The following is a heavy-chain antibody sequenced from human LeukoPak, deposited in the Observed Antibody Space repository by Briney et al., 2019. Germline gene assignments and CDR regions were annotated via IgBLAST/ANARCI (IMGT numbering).Heavy chain of an antibody. CDR3: ARDRMDTGTYFDY. D-gene: IGHD5-18*01. J-gene: IGHJ4*02. V-gene: IGHV1-18*04. CDR1: GYIFTGYY. Sequence: ASVKVSCKTSGYIFTGYYIHWVRQAPGQGLEWMGWISTYNGNTNYAQKLQGRVTMTTDTSTSTAYMELRSLRSDDTAMYYCARDRMDTGTYFDYWGQGTLVTVSS. CDR2: ISTYNGNT.